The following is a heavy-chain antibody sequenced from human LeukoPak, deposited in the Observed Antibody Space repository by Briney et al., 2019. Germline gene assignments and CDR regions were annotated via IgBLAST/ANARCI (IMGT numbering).Heavy chain of an antibody. D-gene: IGHD6-13*01. CDR3: ARDSIAAARAHAFDI. CDR2: IYYSGST. CDR1: GGSISSYY. J-gene: IGHJ3*02. V-gene: IGHV4-59*01. Sequence: SETLSLTCTVSGGSISSYYWSWIRQPPGKGLESIGYIYYSGSTNCNPSLKSRVTISVDTSKNQFSLKLSSVTAADTAVYYCARDSIAAARAHAFDIWGQGTMVTVSS.